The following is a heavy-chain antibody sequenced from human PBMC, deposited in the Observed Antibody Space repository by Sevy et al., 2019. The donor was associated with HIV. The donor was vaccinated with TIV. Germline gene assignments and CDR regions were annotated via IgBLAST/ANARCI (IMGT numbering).Heavy chain of an antibody. J-gene: IGHJ6*03. V-gene: IGHV3-33*08. CDR2: IWYDGSNK. CDR3: ASDPYCSSTSCSRDYMDV. Sequence: GGSLRLSCAASGFTFSSYGMHWVRQAPGKGLEWVAVIWYDGSNKYYADSVKCRFTISRDNSKNTLYLQMNSLRAEDTAVYYCASDPYCSSTSCSRDYMDVWGKGTTVTVSS. CDR1: GFTFSSYG. D-gene: IGHD2-2*01.